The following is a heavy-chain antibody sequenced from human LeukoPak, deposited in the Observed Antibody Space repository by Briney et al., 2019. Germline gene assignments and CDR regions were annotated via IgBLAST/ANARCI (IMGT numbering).Heavy chain of an antibody. V-gene: IGHV1-18*04. D-gene: IGHD3-10*01. CDR2: ISAYNGDT. Sequence: GAPVKVSCKASGYTFSSYGFNWVRQAPGQGLEWMGWISAYNGDTNYAQKFQGRVTMTTDTSTSTAYMELRSLRSDDTAVYYCVRDMVRGVDYWGQGTLVTVSS. J-gene: IGHJ4*02. CDR3: VRDMVRGVDY. CDR1: GYTFSSYG.